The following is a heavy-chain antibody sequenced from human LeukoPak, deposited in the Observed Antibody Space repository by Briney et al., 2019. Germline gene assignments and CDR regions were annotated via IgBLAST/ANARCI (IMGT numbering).Heavy chain of an antibody. D-gene: IGHD6-13*01. V-gene: IGHV1-46*01. J-gene: IGHJ5*02. CDR2: INPSGGIT. CDR1: GYTFTSYY. Sequence: ASVKVSCKASGYTFTSYYMHWVRQAPGQGLEWMGIINPSGGITSYAQKFQGRVTMTRDTSTSTVYMELSSLRSEDTAVYYCARGPKISSSWGEFWFDPWGQGTLVTVSS. CDR3: ARGPKISSSWGEFWFDP.